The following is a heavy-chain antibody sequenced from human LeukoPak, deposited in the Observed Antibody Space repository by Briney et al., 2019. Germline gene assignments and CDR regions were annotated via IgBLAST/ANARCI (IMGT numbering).Heavy chain of an antibody. CDR2: INTNTGNP. Sequence: ASVKVSCKASGYTFTSYAMNWVRQAPGQGLEWMGWINTNTGNPTYAQGFTGRFVFSLDTSVSTAYLQISSLKAEDTAVYYCARGSIDSYCTNGVCYLGDLYYYYMDVWGKGTTVTVSS. D-gene: IGHD2-8*01. CDR3: ARGSIDSYCTNGVCYLGDLYYYYMDV. J-gene: IGHJ6*03. CDR1: GYTFTSYA. V-gene: IGHV7-4-1*02.